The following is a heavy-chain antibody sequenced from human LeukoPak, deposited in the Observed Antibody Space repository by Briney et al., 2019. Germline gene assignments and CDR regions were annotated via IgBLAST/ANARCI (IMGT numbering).Heavy chain of an antibody. Sequence: SETLSLTCAVYGGSFSGYYWSWIRQPPGKGLEWIGEINHSGSTNYNPSLKSRVTISVDTSKNQFSLKLNSVTAADTAVYYCARGLSAIVHWGQGTLVTVSS. D-gene: IGHD2-21*02. CDR1: GGSFSGYY. V-gene: IGHV4-34*01. CDR3: ARGLSAIVH. CDR2: INHSGST. J-gene: IGHJ4*02.